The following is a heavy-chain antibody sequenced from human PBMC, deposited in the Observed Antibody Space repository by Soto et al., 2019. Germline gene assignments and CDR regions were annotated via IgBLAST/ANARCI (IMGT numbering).Heavy chain of an antibody. V-gene: IGHV3-7*03. CDR2: INQDGSVK. CDR3: ARYRSGAYDIDY. D-gene: IGHD5-12*01. CDR1: GFSFNNYL. Sequence: GGSLRLSCAVSGFSFNNYLMSWVRQAPGKGLEWLAKINQDGSVKAYVDSVRGRFTTSRDNAENLLYLQMIGLRVEDTAVYYCARYRSGAYDIDYWGQGTLVTVSS. J-gene: IGHJ4*02.